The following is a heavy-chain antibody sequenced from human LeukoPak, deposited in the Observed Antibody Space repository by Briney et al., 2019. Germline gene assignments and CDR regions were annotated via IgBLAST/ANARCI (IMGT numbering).Heavy chain of an antibody. CDR3: ASGLPVSYDGMDV. D-gene: IGHD2/OR15-2a*01. CDR2: INHSGST. Sequence: SETLSLTCAVYGGSFSGYYWSWIRQPPGKGLEWIGEINHSGSTNYNPSLKSRVTISVDTSKNQFSLKLSSVTAADTAVYYCASGLPVSYDGMDVWGQGTTVTVSS. CDR1: GGSFSGYY. V-gene: IGHV4-34*01. J-gene: IGHJ6*02.